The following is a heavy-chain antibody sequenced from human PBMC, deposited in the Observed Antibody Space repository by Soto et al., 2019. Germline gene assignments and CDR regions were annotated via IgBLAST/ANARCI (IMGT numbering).Heavy chain of an antibody. CDR2: IIPIFGTA. J-gene: IGHJ6*02. CDR3: ASTCGGDCYPSPLNYYYYGMDV. D-gene: IGHD2-21*02. CDR1: GGTFSSYS. V-gene: IGHV1-69*13. Sequence: AASVKVSCKASGGTFSSYSISWVRQAPGQRLELMGGIIPIFGTANYAQKFQGRVTITADESTSTAYMGLSSLRSEDTAVYYCASTCGGDCYPSPLNYYYYGMDVWGQGTTVTVSS.